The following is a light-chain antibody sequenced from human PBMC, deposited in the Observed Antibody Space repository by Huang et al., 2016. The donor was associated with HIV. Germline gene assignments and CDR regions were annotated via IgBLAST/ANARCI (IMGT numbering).Light chain of an antibody. J-gene: IGKJ4*01. CDR1: HNINTH. Sequence: EIVLTQSPATLSFFPGQRVSLSCRASHNINTHLAWYQQRPGQPPRRLIYDASSRVPGVAARFSGSGSGTDFTLTISSLESEDFATYYCQQRVNGLTFGGGTKV. CDR3: QQRVNGLT. V-gene: IGKV3-11*01. CDR2: DAS.